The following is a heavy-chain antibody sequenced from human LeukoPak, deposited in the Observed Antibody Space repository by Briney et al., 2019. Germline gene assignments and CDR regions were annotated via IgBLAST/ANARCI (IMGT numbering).Heavy chain of an antibody. J-gene: IGHJ4*02. V-gene: IGHV3-23*01. Sequence: PGGSLRLSCAASGCTFSSYAMSWVRHPPAKGLEWVSAISGSGGSRYYADSAKGRFTISRDNSKNTLYLQMNSLRAEDTAVYYCAKATPVTRDYWGQGTLVTVSS. CDR2: ISGSGGSR. D-gene: IGHD4-17*01. CDR1: GCTFSSYA. CDR3: AKATPVTRDY.